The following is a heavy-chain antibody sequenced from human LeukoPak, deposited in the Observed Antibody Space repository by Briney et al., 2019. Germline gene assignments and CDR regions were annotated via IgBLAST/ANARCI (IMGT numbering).Heavy chain of an antibody. J-gene: IGHJ4*02. CDR1: GFTFSSYA. D-gene: IGHD3-22*01. CDR2: ISGSASST. Sequence: GGSLRLSCAASGFTFSSYAMSWVRQAPGKGLEWVSTISGSASSTYYADSVKGRFTISRDNSKSTLYLQMNTLRAEDTAVYYCAKMEGKSFYYDSSGSSLEYWGQGTLVTVS. V-gene: IGHV3-23*01. CDR3: AKMEGKSFYYDSSGSSLEY.